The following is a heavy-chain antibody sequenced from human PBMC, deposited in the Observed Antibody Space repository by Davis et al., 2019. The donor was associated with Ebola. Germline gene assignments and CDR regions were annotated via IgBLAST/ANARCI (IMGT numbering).Heavy chain of an antibody. J-gene: IGHJ4*02. CDR1: GLTFSSYA. V-gene: IGHV3-23*01. D-gene: IGHD6-19*01. Sequence: GGSLRLSCAASGLTFSSYAMSWVRQAPGKGLQWVAIISGRGDTTYYADSAKGRFTISRDNSKNTLYLQMNSLRTEDTAVYYCAKLNGGWSMADDYWGQGTLVTVSS. CDR2: ISGRGDTT. CDR3: AKLNGGWSMADDY.